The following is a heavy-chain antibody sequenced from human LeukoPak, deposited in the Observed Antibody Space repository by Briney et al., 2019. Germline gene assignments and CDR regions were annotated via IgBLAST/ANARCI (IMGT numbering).Heavy chain of an antibody. J-gene: IGHJ3*01. V-gene: IGHV5-51*01. Sequence: RGESLKISCKGSGYSFTNYWIAWVRQVPGKGLEWMGIIYPDDSDTRYSPSFQGQGTISADKSVRTAYLQWSSLKASDTAMYYCARPNITSYYDSRGYDAFDVWGQGTMVTVSS. D-gene: IGHD3-22*01. CDR2: IYPDDSDT. CDR3: ARPNITSYYDSRGYDAFDV. CDR1: GYSFTNYW.